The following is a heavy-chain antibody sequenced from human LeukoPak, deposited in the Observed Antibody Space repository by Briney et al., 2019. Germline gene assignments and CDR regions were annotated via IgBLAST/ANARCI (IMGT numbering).Heavy chain of an antibody. CDR3: AKGHDSSGYSQTFFDY. Sequence: GGSLRLSCAASGFTFSSYAMTWVRQAPGKGLEWVSAISGSGGSTYHADSVKGRFTISRDNSKNTLYLQMNSLRAEDTAVYYCAKGHDSSGYSQTFFDYWGQGTLVTVSS. J-gene: IGHJ4*02. CDR2: ISGSGGST. CDR1: GFTFSSYA. V-gene: IGHV3-23*01. D-gene: IGHD3-22*01.